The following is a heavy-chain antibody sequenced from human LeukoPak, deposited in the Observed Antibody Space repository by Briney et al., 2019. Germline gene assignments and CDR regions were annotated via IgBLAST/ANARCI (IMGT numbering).Heavy chain of an antibody. CDR3: AGYSRGWYISA. CDR1: GSTFSNYW. CDR2: INSDGSST. J-gene: IGHJ5*02. V-gene: IGHV3-74*01. D-gene: IGHD6-19*01. Sequence: PGGSLRLSCAVSGSTFSNYWMYWVRQAPGKGLVWVSHINSDGSSTSYADSVKGRFTISRDNAKNTLYLQMSSLRAEDTAVYYWAGYSRGWYISAWGQGTLVTVSS.